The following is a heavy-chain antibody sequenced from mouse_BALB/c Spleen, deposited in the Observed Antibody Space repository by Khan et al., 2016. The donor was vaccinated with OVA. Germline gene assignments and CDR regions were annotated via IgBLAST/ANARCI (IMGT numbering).Heavy chain of an antibody. D-gene: IGHD2-4*01. J-gene: IGHJ1*01. V-gene: IGHV5-17*02. CDR2: ISFGSATI. CDR3: ARSMITTWYFDV. Sequence: EVELVESGGGLEQPGGSRKLSCAASGFTFSTFGMHWVRQAPEKGLEWVAYISFGSATIYYADTVKGRFTISRDNPKNTLFLQMTSLRSEDTAMXYCARSMITTWYFDVWGAGTTVTVSS. CDR1: GFTFSTFG.